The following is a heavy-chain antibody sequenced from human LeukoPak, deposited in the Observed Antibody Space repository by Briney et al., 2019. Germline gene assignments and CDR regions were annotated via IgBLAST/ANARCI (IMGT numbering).Heavy chain of an antibody. J-gene: IGHJ3*02. V-gene: IGHV1-8*01. CDR3: ARARGGAFDI. Sequence: ASVKVSCKASGYTFMSYDINWVRQATGQGLEWMGWMNPNSGDTSYAQKFQGRVTMTRNTSISTAYLELSSLKSEDTAVYYCARARGGAFDIWGQGTMVTVSS. CDR2: MNPNSGDT. D-gene: IGHD3-16*01. CDR1: GYTFMSYD.